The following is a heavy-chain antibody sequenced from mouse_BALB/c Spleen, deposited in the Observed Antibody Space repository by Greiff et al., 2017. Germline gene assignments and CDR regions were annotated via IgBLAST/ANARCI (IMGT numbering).Heavy chain of an antibody. J-gene: IGHJ2*01. Sequence: EVKLMDSGPSLVKPSQTLSLTCSVTGDSITSCYWNWIRKFPGNKLEYMGYISYSGSTYYNPSLKSRISITRDTSKNQYYLQLNSVTTEDTATYYCARRSNFYFDYWGQGTTLTVSS. CDR1: GDSITSCY. CDR3: ARRSNFYFDY. V-gene: IGHV3-8*02. D-gene: IGHD4-1*01. CDR2: ISYSGST.